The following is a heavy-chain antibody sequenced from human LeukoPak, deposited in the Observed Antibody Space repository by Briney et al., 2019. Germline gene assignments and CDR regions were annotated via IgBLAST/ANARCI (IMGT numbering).Heavy chain of an antibody. CDR1: GFTFSSYG. CDR2: IRYDGSNK. CDR3: ARDGCGSCYTLDV. J-gene: IGHJ6*04. V-gene: IGHV3-30*02. Sequence: GGSLRLSCAASGFTFSSYGMHWVRQAPGKGLEWVAFIRYDGSNKYYADSVKGRFTISRDNSENTQYLQMDSLRAEDTAVYYCARDGCGSCYTLDVWGKGTTVTISS. D-gene: IGHD2-15*01.